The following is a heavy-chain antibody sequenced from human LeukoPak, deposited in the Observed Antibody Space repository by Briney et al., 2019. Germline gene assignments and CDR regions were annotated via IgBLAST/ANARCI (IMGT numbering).Heavy chain of an antibody. CDR1: GFTFSSYS. J-gene: IGHJ4*02. CDR2: ISSSSSYI. Sequence: GGSLRLSCAASGFTFSSYSMNWVRQAPGKGLEWVSSISSSSSYIYYADSVKGRFTISRDNAKNSLYLQMNSLRAEDTAVYYCARGSTNYYDSSDIFDYWGQGTLVTASS. CDR3: ARGSTNYYDSSDIFDY. D-gene: IGHD3-22*01. V-gene: IGHV3-21*01.